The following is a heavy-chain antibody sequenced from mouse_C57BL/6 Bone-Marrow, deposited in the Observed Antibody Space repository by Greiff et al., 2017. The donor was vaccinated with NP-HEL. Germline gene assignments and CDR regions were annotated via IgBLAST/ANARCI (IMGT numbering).Heavy chain of an antibody. CDR3: ARGAY. Sequence: VQLQESGAELVKPGASVKISCKASGYEFSNYWMNWVKQRTGKGLEWIGQIYPGDGDTNYNGKFKDKATLTADKSSSTAYLQLSRLTSEDSAVYFCARGAYWGQGTLVTVSA. V-gene: IGHV1-80*01. CDR1: GYEFSNYW. CDR2: IYPGDGDT. J-gene: IGHJ3*01.